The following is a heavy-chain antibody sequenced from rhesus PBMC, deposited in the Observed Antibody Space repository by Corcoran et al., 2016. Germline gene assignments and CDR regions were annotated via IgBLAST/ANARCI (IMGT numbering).Heavy chain of an antibody. D-gene: IGHD5-42*01. CDR1: GGSISGYY. CDR2: IDGKIAGT. Sequence: QLQLQESGPGLVKPSETLSLTCAVSGGSISGYYWSWIRQPPGKGLEWIGNIDGKIAGTHYNPSLQSRVTISKDTSKNQFSLKLSSVTAADTAVYYCARRGYSGYSYFFDYWVQGVLVTVSS. V-gene: IGHV4-81*01. J-gene: IGHJ4*01. CDR3: ARRGYSGYSYFFDY.